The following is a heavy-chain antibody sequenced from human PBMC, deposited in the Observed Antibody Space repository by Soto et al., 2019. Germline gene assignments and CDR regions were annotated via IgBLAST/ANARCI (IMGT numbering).Heavy chain of an antibody. Sequence: QVQLQESGPGLVKPSQTLSLTCTVSGGSISSGGYYWSWIRQHPGKGLEWIGYNYYSGSTYYNPSLKSRYTISVDTSKNQCALKLSSVTAADTAVYYCARKADVVVPAGMDVWGKGNTVTVSS. V-gene: IGHV4-31*03. J-gene: IGHJ6*03. CDR2: NYYSGST. CDR3: ARKADVVVPAGMDV. CDR1: GGSISSGGYY. D-gene: IGHD2-2*01.